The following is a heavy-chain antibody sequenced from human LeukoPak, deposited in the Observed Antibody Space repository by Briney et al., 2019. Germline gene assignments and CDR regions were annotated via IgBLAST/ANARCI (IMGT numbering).Heavy chain of an antibody. D-gene: IGHD3-22*01. V-gene: IGHV3-30*02. CDR2: IRYGGSNK. CDR1: GFIFSSYG. J-gene: IGHJ4*02. Sequence: GGPLRLSCAASGFIFSSYGMHWVRQAPGKGLEWVAFIRYGGSNKYHADSVKGRFTISRDNSKNTLDLQMNSLRAEDTAVYYCAKTMSPYYYDSSGFWGQGTLVTVSS. CDR3: AKTMSPYYYDSSGF.